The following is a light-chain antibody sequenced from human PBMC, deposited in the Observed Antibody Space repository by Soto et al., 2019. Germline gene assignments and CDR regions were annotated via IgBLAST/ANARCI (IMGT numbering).Light chain of an antibody. CDR2: GAS. CDR1: QSVSTTY. CDR3: QQYTSSPEWT. J-gene: IGKJ1*01. Sequence: EIVLTQSPGTLSLSPGERATLSCRASQSVSTTYSAWYQQKLGQAPRLLIYGASSRATGVPDRFSGSGSGTDFTLPISRLEPEDFAVYYCQQYTSSPEWTFGQGTKVEVK. V-gene: IGKV3-20*01.